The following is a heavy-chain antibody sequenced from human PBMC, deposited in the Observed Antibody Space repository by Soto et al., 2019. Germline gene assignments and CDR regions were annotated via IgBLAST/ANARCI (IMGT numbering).Heavy chain of an antibody. Sequence: SETLSLTCAVYGGFVSSGSYYWSWIRQPPGKGLEWIGEMSHSGGTHFNPSLKSRVTISVDTSKNQFSLKMSSVTAADTALYYCARVERGTATTVVDAFDIWGPGTMVTVPS. J-gene: IGHJ3*02. CDR2: MSHSGGT. CDR3: ARVERGTATTVVDAFDI. CDR1: GGFVSSGSYY. V-gene: IGHV4-61*01. D-gene: IGHD1-1*01.